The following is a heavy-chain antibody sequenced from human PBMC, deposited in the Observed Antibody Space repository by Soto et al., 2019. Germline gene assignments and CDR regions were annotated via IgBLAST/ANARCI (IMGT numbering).Heavy chain of an antibody. V-gene: IGHV3-33*01. CDR3: ASCSGGSCYSVNSLAFDI. J-gene: IGHJ3*02. CDR1: GFTFSSYG. Sequence: GGSLRLSCAASGFTFSSYGMHWVRQAPGKGLEWVAVIWYDGSNKYYADSVKGRFTISRDNSKNTLYLQMNSLRAEDTAVYYCASCSGGSCYSVNSLAFDIWGQGTMVTVSS. CDR2: IWYDGSNK. D-gene: IGHD2-15*01.